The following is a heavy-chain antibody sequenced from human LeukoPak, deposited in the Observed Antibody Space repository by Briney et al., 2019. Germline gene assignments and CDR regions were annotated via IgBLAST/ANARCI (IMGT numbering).Heavy chain of an antibody. J-gene: IGHJ4*02. CDR1: GFTFSSYW. D-gene: IGHD5-12*01. Sequence: GGSLRLSCAASGFTFSSYWMSWVRQAPGKGLEWVANIKQDGSEKYYVDSVKGRFTISRDNAKNSLYLQMNSLRAEDTAVYYCVRGRRGYDGYYFDYWGQGTLVTVSS. CDR3: VRGRRGYDGYYFDY. V-gene: IGHV3-7*01. CDR2: IKQDGSEK.